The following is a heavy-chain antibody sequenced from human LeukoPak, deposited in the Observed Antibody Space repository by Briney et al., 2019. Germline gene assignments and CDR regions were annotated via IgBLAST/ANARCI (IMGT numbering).Heavy chain of an antibody. D-gene: IGHD3-9*01. CDR3: TRVLYYDILTGPAPVY. J-gene: IGHJ4*02. CDR2: IKSKTDGGTT. Sequence: GGSLRLSCAASGFTFSDAWMNWVRQAPGKGLEWVGRIKSKTDGGTTDYAAPVKGRFAISRDDSKNTLYLQMTSLKTEDTAVYYCTRVLYYDILTGPAPVYWGQGTLVTVSS. V-gene: IGHV3-15*01. CDR1: GFTFSDAW.